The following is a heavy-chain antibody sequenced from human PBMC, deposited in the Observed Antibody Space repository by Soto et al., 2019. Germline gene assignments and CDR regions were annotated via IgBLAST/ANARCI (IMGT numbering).Heavy chain of an antibody. Sequence: EVQLLESGGGLVQPGGSLRLSCAASGFTFSSYAMSWVRQDPGKGLVCVSTISGSGGSTYYADSVKGRFTISRDNSKNTLYLQRNSLRAEDTALYYCAAGRSGYWGQGTLVTVSS. CDR2: ISGSGGST. CDR1: GFTFSSYA. J-gene: IGHJ4*02. V-gene: IGHV3-23*01. CDR3: AAGRSGY. D-gene: IGHD1-26*01.